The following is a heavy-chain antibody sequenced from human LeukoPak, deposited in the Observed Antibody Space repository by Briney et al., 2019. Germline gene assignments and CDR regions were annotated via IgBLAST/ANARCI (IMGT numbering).Heavy chain of an antibody. CDR1: GFIFSDYY. D-gene: IGHD5-12*01. V-gene: IGHV3-11*01. J-gene: IGHJ4*02. CDR3: ARDPGSGYEEHFDY. CDR2: ISSSGSTM. Sequence: PGGSLRLSCAASGFIFSDYYMSWIRQAPGKGLEWVSYISSSGSTMYYTDSVKGRFTNSRDNAKDSLYLQMNSLRAQDTAVYYCARDPGSGYEEHFDYWGQGTLVTVSS.